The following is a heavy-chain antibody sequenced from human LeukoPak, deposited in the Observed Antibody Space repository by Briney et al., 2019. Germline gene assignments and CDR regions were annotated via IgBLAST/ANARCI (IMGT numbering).Heavy chain of an antibody. CDR3: ARDDGAYCGGDCYSGDY. Sequence: SVKVSCKASGGTFSSYAISWVRQAPGQGLEWMGGIIPIFGTANYAQKFQGRVTITADESTSTAYMELSSLRSEDTAVYYCARDDGAYCGGDCYSGDYWGQGTLVPVSS. V-gene: IGHV1-69*13. D-gene: IGHD2-21*01. CDR2: IIPIFGTA. J-gene: IGHJ4*02. CDR1: GGTFSSYA.